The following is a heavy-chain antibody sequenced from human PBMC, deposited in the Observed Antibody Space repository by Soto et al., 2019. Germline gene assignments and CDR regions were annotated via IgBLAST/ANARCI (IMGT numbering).Heavy chain of an antibody. CDR1: GGSISSYY. D-gene: IGHD2-15*01. CDR3: ARESVVVVAAPNLYFDY. CDR2: IYTSGST. J-gene: IGHJ4*02. Sequence: PSETLSLTCTVSGGSISSYYWSWIRQPAGKGLEWIGRIYTSGSTNYNPSLKSRVTMSVDTSKNQFSLKLSSVTAADTAVYYCARESVVVVAAPNLYFDYWGQGTLVTVS. V-gene: IGHV4-4*07.